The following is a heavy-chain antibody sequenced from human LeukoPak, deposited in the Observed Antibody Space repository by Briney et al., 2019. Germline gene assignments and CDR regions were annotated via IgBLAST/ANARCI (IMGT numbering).Heavy chain of an antibody. CDR1: GYTFTSYG. CDR2: ISAYNGNT. J-gene: IGHJ4*02. CDR3: ARVLAYYYDSSGYYLDY. V-gene: IGHV1-18*01. D-gene: IGHD3-22*01. Sequence: GASVKVSCKASGYTFTSYGISWVRQAPGQGLEWMGWISAYNGNTNYAQKLQGRVTMTTDTSTSTAYMELRSLRSDDTAVYYCARVLAYYYDSSGYYLDYWGQGTLVTVSS.